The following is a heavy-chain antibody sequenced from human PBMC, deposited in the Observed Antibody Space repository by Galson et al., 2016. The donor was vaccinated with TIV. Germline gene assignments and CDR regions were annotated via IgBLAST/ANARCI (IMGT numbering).Heavy chain of an antibody. CDR2: IIPVFGTT. Sequence: SVKVSCKASGGTFSFYAINWVRQAPGQGLEWMGRIIPVFGTTDYAQKFRGRVTFTVDESTSTAFMELGSLRSEDTAGYYCARGDQYSSGWGTDSWGQGTLVTVSS. D-gene: IGHD6-19*01. V-gene: IGHV1-69*13. J-gene: IGHJ4*02. CDR1: GGTFSFYA. CDR3: ARGDQYSSGWGTDS.